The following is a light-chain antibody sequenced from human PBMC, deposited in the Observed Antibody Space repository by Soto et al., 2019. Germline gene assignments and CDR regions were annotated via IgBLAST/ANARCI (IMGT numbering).Light chain of an antibody. V-gene: IGLV1-40*01. CDR2: GNT. Sequence: QSVLTQPPSVSGAPGQKVTISCTGSSSNIGAGSDVHWYQQLPGTAPKLLIYGNTNRPSGVPDRFAGSQSGTSAPLAITGLQAEDEAYYYCQSYYPRLRPAYVFGTGTKLTVL. CDR3: QSYYPRLRPAYV. CDR1: SSNIGAGSD. J-gene: IGLJ1*01.